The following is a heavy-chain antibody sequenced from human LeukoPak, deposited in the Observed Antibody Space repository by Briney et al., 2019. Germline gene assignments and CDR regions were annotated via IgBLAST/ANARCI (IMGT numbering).Heavy chain of an antibody. CDR2: FDPEDGKT. J-gene: IGHJ4*02. Sequence: ASVNVSCKVSGYTLTELSIHWVRQAPGKGLEWMGGFDPEDGKTIYAQKLQGRVTMTTDTSTSTAYMELRSLRSDDTAVYYCARDFEIAAAAEGYWGQGTLVTVSS. CDR1: GYTLTELS. D-gene: IGHD6-13*01. CDR3: ARDFEIAAAAEGY. V-gene: IGHV1-24*01.